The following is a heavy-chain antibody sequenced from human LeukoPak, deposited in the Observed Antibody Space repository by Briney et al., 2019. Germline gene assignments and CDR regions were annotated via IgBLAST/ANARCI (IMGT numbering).Heavy chain of an antibody. V-gene: IGHV4-59*01. Sequence: SETLSLTCTVSGGSISSYYWSWIRQPPGKGPEWIGYIYYSGSTNYNPSLKSRVTISVDTSKNQFSLKLSSVTAADTAVYYCARGIAAAGVAFDIWGQGTMVTVSS. CDR3: ARGIAAAGVAFDI. J-gene: IGHJ3*02. CDR1: GGSISSYY. CDR2: IYYSGST. D-gene: IGHD6-13*01.